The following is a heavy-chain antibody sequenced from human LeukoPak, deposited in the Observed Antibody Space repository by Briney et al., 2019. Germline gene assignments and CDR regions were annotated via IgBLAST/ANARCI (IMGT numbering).Heavy chain of an antibody. D-gene: IGHD1-14*01. V-gene: IGHV1-46*01. J-gene: IGHJ4*02. CDR2: INPSSGST. Sequence: EASVKVSCKASGYTFTTYYMHWVRQAPGQGLEGMGIINPSSGSTNYAQKFQGRVSMTRDTSTSTVYMELSSLRSEDTAVYYCARVLGYEGQWEPLDYWGQGTLVTVSS. CDR1: GYTFTTYY. CDR3: ARVLGYEGQWEPLDY.